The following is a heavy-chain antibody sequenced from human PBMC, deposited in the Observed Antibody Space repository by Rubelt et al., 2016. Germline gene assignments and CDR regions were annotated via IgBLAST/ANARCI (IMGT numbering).Heavy chain of an antibody. J-gene: IGHJ3*02. CDR3: ARDRRGGVPAALEDAFDI. CDR2: IYYRGST. V-gene: IGHV4-59*01. CDR1: GGSISSYY. Sequence: QVQLQESGPGLVTPSETLYLTCTVSGGSISSYYWSWIRQPPGKGLEWIGYIYYRGSTNYNPSLKSRVTLSVDTSKNQCSLKLSSVTAADTAVYYCARDRRGGVPAALEDAFDIWGQGTMVTVSS. D-gene: IGHD2-2*01.